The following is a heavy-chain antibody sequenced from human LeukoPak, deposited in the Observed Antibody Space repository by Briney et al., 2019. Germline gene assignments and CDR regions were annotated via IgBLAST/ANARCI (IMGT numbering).Heavy chain of an antibody. CDR3: ARLDISTTWYAFDY. CDR1: GFTFSISA. CDR2: IYHDGNI. J-gene: IGHJ4*02. Sequence: PGGSLRLSCAASGFTFSISAMSWVRQAPGKGLEWIAEIYHDGNINYNPSLKSRVTISVDIFNSQFSLKLRSVSAADTAVYYCARLDISTTWYAFDYWGQGTLVTVSS. V-gene: IGHV4-34*01. D-gene: IGHD5-12*01.